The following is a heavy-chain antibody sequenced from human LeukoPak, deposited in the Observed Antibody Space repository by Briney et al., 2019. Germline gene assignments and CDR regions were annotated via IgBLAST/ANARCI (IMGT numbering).Heavy chain of an antibody. V-gene: IGHV3-30*18. CDR2: ISYDGSNK. Sequence: GGSLRLSCADSGFTFSNAWMSWVRQAPGKGLEWVAVISYDGSNKYYADSVKGRFTISRDNSKNTLYLQMNSLRAEDTAVYYCAKGTGPLWLRPVDYWGQGTLVTVSS. CDR1: GFTFSNAW. J-gene: IGHJ4*02. D-gene: IGHD5-12*01. CDR3: AKGTGPLWLRPVDY.